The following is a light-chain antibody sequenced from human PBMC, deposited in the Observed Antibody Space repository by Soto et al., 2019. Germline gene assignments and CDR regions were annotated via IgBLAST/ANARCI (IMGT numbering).Light chain of an antibody. Sequence: EIVLTQSPGTLSLSPGERATLFCRASQSVTNSYIAWYQQKPGQAPRLLVHGATSRANGIPVRVTGRGSGSEITLTITRLEPEAFAVYSCQQYGSSHWTFGQGTKVEIK. CDR2: GAT. CDR1: QSVTNSY. V-gene: IGKV3-20*01. J-gene: IGKJ1*01. CDR3: QQYGSSHWT.